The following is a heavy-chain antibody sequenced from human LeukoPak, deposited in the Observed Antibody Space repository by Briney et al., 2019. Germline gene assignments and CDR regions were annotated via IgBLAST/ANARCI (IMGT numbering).Heavy chain of an antibody. V-gene: IGHV3-48*04. CDR2: ISSTGGTI. Sequence: GGSLRLSCAASGFTFSSNSMNWVRQAPGKGLEWVSYISSTGGTIYYADSMKGRFTISRDNAKNSLYLQMNSLRVEDTAVYYCARDWIGPSDYWGQGTLVTVSS. J-gene: IGHJ4*02. CDR3: ARDWIGPSDY. D-gene: IGHD2-2*03. CDR1: GFTFSSNS.